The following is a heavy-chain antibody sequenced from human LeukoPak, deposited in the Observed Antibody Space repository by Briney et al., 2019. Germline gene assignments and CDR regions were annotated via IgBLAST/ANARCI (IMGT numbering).Heavy chain of an antibody. D-gene: IGHD6-19*01. V-gene: IGHV3-30*03. J-gene: IGHJ5*02. CDR1: GFTFSSYG. CDR2: ISYDGSNK. Sequence: GGSLRLSCAASGFTFSSYGMHWVRQAPGKGLEWVAVISYDGSNKYYADSVKGRFTISRDNSENTVSLQMNSLRVEDTAVYYCARPHISGWSTWGQGTLVTVSS. CDR3: ARPHISGWST.